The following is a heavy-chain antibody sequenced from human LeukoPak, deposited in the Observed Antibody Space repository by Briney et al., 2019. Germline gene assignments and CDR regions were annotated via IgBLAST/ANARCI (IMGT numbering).Heavy chain of an antibody. J-gene: IGHJ4*02. CDR3: ARQTVSYYDSSGYYYSSFDY. V-gene: IGHV4-31*03. Sequence: SETLSLTCTVSGGSISSGGYYWSWIRQHPGKGLEWIGYIYYSGSTYYNPSLKSRVTISVDTSKNQFSLKLSSVTAADTAVYYCARQTVSYYDSSGYYYSSFDYWGPGTLVTVSS. D-gene: IGHD3-22*01. CDR2: IYYSGST. CDR1: GGSISSGGYY.